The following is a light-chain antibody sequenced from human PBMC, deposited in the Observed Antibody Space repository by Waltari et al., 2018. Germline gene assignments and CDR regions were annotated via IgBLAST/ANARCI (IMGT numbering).Light chain of an antibody. J-gene: IGLJ1*01. Sequence: HSALTQPASVSGSPGQSITLSCTGTRRHVGGYAFFSWYRQHPEKAPNLIIFDVTERPSGISARFSGSKSGNTASLTISGLQSDDEADYYCASYTSSSNYVFGSGTTVTV. CDR2: DVT. CDR1: RRHVGGYAF. CDR3: ASYTSSSNYV. V-gene: IGLV2-14*03.